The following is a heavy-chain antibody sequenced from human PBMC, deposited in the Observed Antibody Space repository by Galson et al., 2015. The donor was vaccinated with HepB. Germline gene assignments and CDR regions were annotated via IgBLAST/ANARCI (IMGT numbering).Heavy chain of an antibody. CDR1: GFSVYGNY. D-gene: IGHD7-27*01. V-gene: IGHV3-53*01. CDR3: AQLGTGY. Sequence: SLRLSCAASGFSVYGNYMNWVRQAPGKGLEWVSLIYSSSSSTNYADFVRGRFTISRDTSKNTVYLQMSRLRADDTAMYYCAQLGTGYWGRGTLVTVSS. CDR2: IYSSSSST. J-gene: IGHJ4*02.